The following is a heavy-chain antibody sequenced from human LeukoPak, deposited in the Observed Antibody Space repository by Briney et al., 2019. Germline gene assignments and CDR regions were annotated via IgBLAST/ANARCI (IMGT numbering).Heavy chain of an antibody. CDR1: GFTFSSYE. D-gene: IGHD3-22*01. V-gene: IGHV3-48*03. CDR3: AKEGATMIVVVTGLFDY. CDR2: ISSSGSTI. Sequence: GGSLRLSCAASGFTFSSYEMNWVRQAPGKGLEWVSYISSSGSTIYYADSVKGRFTISRDNAKNSLYLQMNSLRAEDTAVYYCAKEGATMIVVVTGLFDYWGQGTLVTVSS. J-gene: IGHJ4*02.